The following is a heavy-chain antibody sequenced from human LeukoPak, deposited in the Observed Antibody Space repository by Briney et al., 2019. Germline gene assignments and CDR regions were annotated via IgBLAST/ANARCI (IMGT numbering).Heavy chain of an antibody. J-gene: IGHJ4*02. V-gene: IGHV3-15*01. Sequence: GGSLRLSCAASGFTFINAWMTRVRQAPGKGLEWVGRIKSTPEGGATDYAAPVKGRFTISRDDSAGTLYLRMNTLKIEDTAVYFCAPDPPPPRDYVGLDYWGLGTLVTVSS. CDR3: APDPPPPRDYVGLDY. CDR1: GFTFINAW. CDR2: IKSTPEGGAT. D-gene: IGHD4-17*01.